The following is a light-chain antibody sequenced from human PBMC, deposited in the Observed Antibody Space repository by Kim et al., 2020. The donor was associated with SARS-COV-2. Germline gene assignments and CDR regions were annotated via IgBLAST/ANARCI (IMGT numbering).Light chain of an antibody. CDR2: GAS. CDR1: KNIGNA. V-gene: IGKV3-15*01. CDR3: QQYKDWPYT. J-gene: IGKJ2*01. Sequence: SVSPGERVTLSCKSSKNIGNALAWSQQKPGQPPRNLIYGASTRASGVPARFSGSGTGTEFTLTISSLQSEDVAVYFCQQYKDWPYTFGQGTKLEI.